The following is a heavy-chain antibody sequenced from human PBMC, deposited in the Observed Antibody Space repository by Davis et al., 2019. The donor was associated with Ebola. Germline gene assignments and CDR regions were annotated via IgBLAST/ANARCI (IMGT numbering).Heavy chain of an antibody. Sequence: MPSETLSLTCPVYGGSFSGYYWSWIRQPPGKGLEWIGEINHSESTNYNPSFKSRVTISVDTSKNQFSLKLSSVTAADTAVYYCARGKNYDSSGYYYVYWGQGTLVAVSS. CDR1: GGSFSGYY. D-gene: IGHD3-22*01. CDR3: ARGKNYDSSGYYYVY. V-gene: IGHV4-34*01. J-gene: IGHJ4*02. CDR2: INHSEST.